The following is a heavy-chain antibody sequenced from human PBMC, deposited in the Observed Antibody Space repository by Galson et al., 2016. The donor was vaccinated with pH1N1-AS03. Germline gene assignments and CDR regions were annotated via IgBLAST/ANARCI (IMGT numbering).Heavy chain of an antibody. J-gene: IGHJ4*02. V-gene: IGHV4-59*08. Sequence: LSLTCSVSSGSISGYYWSWIRQPPGKGLEWIGYIYYTGMTNYNPSLKSRVTISVDTSKNQFSLKLNSVTAADTAIYYCARQNGHRLLWDYWGQGTLVTVSS. CDR3: ARQNGHRLLWDY. CDR1: SGSISGYY. D-gene: IGHD2-8*01. CDR2: IYYTGMT.